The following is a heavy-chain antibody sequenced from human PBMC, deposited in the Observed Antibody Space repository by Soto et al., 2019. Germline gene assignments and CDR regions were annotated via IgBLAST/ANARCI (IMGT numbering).Heavy chain of an antibody. V-gene: IGHV2-70*01. CDR1: GFSLRTSVMC. J-gene: IGHJ6*02. CDR2: IDWDDDK. CDR3: ARIYSSSLYGGDSYYFCMDV. D-gene: IGHD6-13*01. Sequence: EPGPTLVNPTQTLTMTCTFSGFSLRTSVMCVSWIRQPPGKALEWLALIDWDDDKYYSTSLKTRLTISKDTSKNQVVLTMTNIEPADTDTYYCARIYSSSLYGGDSYYFCMDVWRQGSPV.